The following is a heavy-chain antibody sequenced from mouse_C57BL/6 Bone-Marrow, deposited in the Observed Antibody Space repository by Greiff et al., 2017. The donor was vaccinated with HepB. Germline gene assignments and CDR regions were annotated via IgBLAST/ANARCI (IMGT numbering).Heavy chain of an antibody. CDR1: GFSFNTYA. D-gene: IGHD6-5*01. CDR2: IRSKSNNYAT. Sequence: DVHLVESGGGLVQPKGSLKLSCAASGFSFNTYAMNWVRQAPGKGLEWVARIRSKSNNYATYYADSVKDRFTISRDDSESMLYLQMNNLKTEDTAMYYCVRHYAKGGYAMDYWGQGTSVTVSS. J-gene: IGHJ4*01. CDR3: VRHYAKGGYAMDY. V-gene: IGHV10-1*01.